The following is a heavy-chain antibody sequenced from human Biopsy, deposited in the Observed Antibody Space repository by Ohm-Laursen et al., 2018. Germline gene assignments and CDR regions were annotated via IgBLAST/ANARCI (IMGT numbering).Heavy chain of an antibody. Sequence: GSLRLSCTATGFTFSDHYMEWVRQAPGKGLVWVSRINSDGSSTNYADAVKGRFTISRDNSKNTLYFQMNSLRAEDTAVYYCAKDSLVEATRLDYWGQGTLVTVSS. CDR3: AKDSLVEATRLDY. J-gene: IGHJ4*02. V-gene: IGHV3-74*01. CDR2: INSDGSST. CDR1: GFTFSDHY. D-gene: IGHD3-16*01.